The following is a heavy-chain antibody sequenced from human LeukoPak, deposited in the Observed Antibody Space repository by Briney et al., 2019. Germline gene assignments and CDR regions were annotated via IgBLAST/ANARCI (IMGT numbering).Heavy chain of an antibody. CDR2: INTNTGNP. V-gene: IGHV7-4-1*02. CDR3: ARETINSGGVTNYYDSSEDYYYYYMDV. Sequence: ASVKVSCKASGYTFTSYAMNWVRQAPGQGLEWMGWINTNTGNPTYAQGFTGRFVFSLDTSVSTAYLQISSLKAEDTAVYYCARETINSGGVTNYYDSSEDYYYYYMDVWGKGTTVTVSS. J-gene: IGHJ6*03. CDR1: GYTFTSYA. D-gene: IGHD3-22*01.